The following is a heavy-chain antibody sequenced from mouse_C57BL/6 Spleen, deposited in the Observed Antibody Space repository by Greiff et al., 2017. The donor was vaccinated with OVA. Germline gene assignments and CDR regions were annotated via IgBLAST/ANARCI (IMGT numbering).Heavy chain of an antibody. J-gene: IGHJ4*01. CDR1: GFSLTSYG. CDR3: ARKGLYYYGSSPYYAMDY. D-gene: IGHD1-1*01. CDR2: IWSGGST. Sequence: VQLQQSGPGLVQPSQSLSITCTVSGFSLTSYGVHWVRQSPGKGLEWLGVIWSGGSTDYNAAFISRLSISKDNSKSQVFFKMNSLQADDTALYYCARKGLYYYGSSPYYAMDYWGQGTSVTVSS. V-gene: IGHV2-2*01.